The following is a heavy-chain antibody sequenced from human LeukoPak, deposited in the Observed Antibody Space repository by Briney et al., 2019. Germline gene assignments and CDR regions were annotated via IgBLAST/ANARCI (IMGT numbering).Heavy chain of an antibody. CDR2: IYYSGST. CDR1: GGSISSYY. CDR3: ARTAARRGSFDY. Sequence: SETLSLTCTVSGGSISSYYWSWIRQPPGKGLEWIGYIYYSGSTNYNPSLKSRVTISVDTSKNQFSLKLSSVTAADTAVYYCARTAARRGSFDYWGQGTLVTVSS. D-gene: IGHD6-6*01. J-gene: IGHJ4*02. V-gene: IGHV4-59*01.